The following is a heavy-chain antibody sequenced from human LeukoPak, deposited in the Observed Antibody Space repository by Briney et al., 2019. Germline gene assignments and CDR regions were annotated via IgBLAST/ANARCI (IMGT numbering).Heavy chain of an antibody. D-gene: IGHD2-21*02. CDR3: ARDYCTRGGDCYKEDLFDP. J-gene: IGHJ5*02. Sequence: ASVKVSCTPSGYTFSIYGINWVRQAPGQGLEWMAWISPYDGDTNYAQNFEGRVTMTTETSTSTAYMELRSLRSDDTAIYYCARDYCTRGGDCYKEDLFDPWGQGTLVTVSS. CDR1: GYTFSIYG. CDR2: ISPYDGDT. V-gene: IGHV1-18*01.